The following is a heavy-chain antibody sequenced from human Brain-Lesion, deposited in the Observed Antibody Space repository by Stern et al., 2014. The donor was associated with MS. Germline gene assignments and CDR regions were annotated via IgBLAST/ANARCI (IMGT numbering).Heavy chain of an antibody. Sequence: VQLEESGPGLVKPSGTLSLTCAVSGGSISSSNWWSWVRQSPGKGLEWIGESDHSGSTIYNPSLKSRVTVSVDKSKNRLSLTPRSVTAADTAVYFCARFPASRPHVFDSWGQGTLVTVSS. J-gene: IGHJ4*02. CDR1: GGSISSSNW. CDR3: ARFPASRPHVFDS. CDR2: SDHSGST. V-gene: IGHV4-4*02. D-gene: IGHD6-13*01.